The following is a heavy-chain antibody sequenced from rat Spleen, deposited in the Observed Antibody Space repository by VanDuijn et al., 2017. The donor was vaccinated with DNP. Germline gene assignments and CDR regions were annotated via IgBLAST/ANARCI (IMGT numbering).Heavy chain of an antibody. Sequence: EVQLVDSGGDLVQPGRSLKLSCAASGFTFSDQYMAWVRQAPTEGLEWVAYISSDGFTTYYGDSVKGRFTISRDNAISTLYLQMNSLRSEDMATYYCARLYDDWGQGVMVTVSS. CDR2: ISSDGFTT. D-gene: IGHD1-2*01. V-gene: IGHV5-22*01. J-gene: IGHJ2*01. CDR3: ARLYDD. CDR1: GFTFSDQY.